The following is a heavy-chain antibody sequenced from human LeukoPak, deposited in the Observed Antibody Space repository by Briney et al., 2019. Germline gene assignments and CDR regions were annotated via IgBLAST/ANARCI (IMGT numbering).Heavy chain of an antibody. Sequence: GGSLRLSCAASGFTFSTYWMSWVRQAPGKGLEWVANIKQDGSEKYYVDSVKGRFTISRDNAKNSLYLQMNSLRAEDTAVYYCARVGSSPGGGYYYYMDVWGKGTTVTVSS. D-gene: IGHD6-13*01. CDR1: GFTFSTYW. CDR2: IKQDGSEK. CDR3: ARVGSSPGGGYYYYMDV. V-gene: IGHV3-7*01. J-gene: IGHJ6*03.